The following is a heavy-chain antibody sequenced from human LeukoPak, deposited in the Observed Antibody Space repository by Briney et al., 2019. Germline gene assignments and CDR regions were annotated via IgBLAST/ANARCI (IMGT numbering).Heavy chain of an antibody. CDR3: ARRALRLGSDY. V-gene: IGHV3-48*04. CDR2: ISSSSSTI. CDR1: GFTFSSYS. J-gene: IGHJ4*02. Sequence: GGSLRLSCAASGFTFSSYSMNWVRQAPGKGLEWVSYISSSSSTIYYADSVKGRFTISRDNAKNSLYLQMNSLRAEDTAVYYCARRALRLGSDYWGQGTLVTVSS. D-gene: IGHD3-9*01.